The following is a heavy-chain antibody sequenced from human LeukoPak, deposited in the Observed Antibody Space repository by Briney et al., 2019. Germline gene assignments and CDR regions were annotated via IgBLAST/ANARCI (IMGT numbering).Heavy chain of an antibody. V-gene: IGHV3-23*01. CDR3: ATGPHDAFDI. CDR2: ISASGDRT. Sequence: GGSLRLSCAASGFTFSNYAMTWVRQAPGKGLEWVSSISASGDRTYYTESVKGRFTVSRDNSKNTLYLQMNSLRAEDTAVYYCATGPHDAFDIWGQGTMVTVSS. J-gene: IGHJ3*02. D-gene: IGHD1-14*01. CDR1: GFTFSNYA.